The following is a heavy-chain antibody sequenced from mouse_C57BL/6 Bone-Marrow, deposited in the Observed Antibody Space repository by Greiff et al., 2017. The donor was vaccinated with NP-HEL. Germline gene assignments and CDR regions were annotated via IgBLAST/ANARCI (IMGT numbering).Heavy chain of an antibody. Sequence: QVQLQQSGAELVRPGTSVKVSCKASGYAFTNYLIEWVKQRPGQGLEWIGVINPGSGGTNYNEKFKGKGTLTADKSSSTAYMQLSSLTSEDSAVYFCARLKTIYYDYDDWYFDVWGTGTTVTVSS. J-gene: IGHJ1*03. CDR1: GYAFTNYL. CDR3: ARLKTIYYDYDDWYFDV. D-gene: IGHD2-4*01. CDR2: INPGSGGT. V-gene: IGHV1-54*01.